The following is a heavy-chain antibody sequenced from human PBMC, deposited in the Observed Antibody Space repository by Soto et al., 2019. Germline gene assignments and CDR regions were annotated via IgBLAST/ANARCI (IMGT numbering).Heavy chain of an antibody. V-gene: IGHV3-13*01. CDR1: GFTFSSYD. D-gene: IGHD3-10*01. J-gene: IGHJ4*02. CDR3: ARADSYGSGRLFDY. Sequence: EVQLVESGGGLVQPGGSLRLSCAASGFTFSSYDMHWVRQATGKGLEWVSAIGTAGDTYYPGSVKGRFTISRENAKNSLYLQMYSLRAVDTAVYYCARADSYGSGRLFDYWGQGTLVTVSS. CDR2: IGTAGDT.